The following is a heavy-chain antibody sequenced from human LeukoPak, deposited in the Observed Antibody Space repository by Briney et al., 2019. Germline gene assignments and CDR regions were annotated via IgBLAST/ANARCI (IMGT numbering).Heavy chain of an antibody. CDR2: ISSSGSTI. Sequence: GGSLRLSCAASGFTFSSYAMIWVRQAPGKGLEWVSYISSSGSTIYYADSVKGRFTISRDNAKNSLYLQMNSLRAEDTAVYYCAELGITMIGGVWGKGTTVTISS. J-gene: IGHJ6*04. D-gene: IGHD3-10*02. CDR3: AELGITMIGGV. V-gene: IGHV3-48*03. CDR1: GFTFSSYA.